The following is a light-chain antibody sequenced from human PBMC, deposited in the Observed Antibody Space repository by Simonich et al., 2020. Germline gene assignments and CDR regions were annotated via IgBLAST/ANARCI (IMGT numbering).Light chain of an antibody. CDR2: LGS. CDR3: MQSIQLPWT. V-gene: IGKV2-28*01. CDR1: QSLLHSNGYNS. Sequence: DIVMTQSPLSLPVPPGEPASISCRSSQSLLHSNGYNSLVWYLQKPGQSPQLLFYLGSIRAFGVPDRFSGSGSGTDFTLKISRVEAEDVGVYYCMQSIQLPWTFGQGTKVEIK. J-gene: IGKJ1*01.